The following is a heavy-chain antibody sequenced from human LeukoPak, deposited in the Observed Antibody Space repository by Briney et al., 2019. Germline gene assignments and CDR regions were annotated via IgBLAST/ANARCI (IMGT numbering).Heavy chain of an antibody. V-gene: IGHV3-7*01. CDR3: ARVPDSSGWYSDGN. Sequence: GGSLRLSCAASGFTFNKSWMSWVRQAPGKGPEWVANIKEDGTQKYYVDSVRGRFTISRDNAENSLYLQMNSLRDEGTAVYYCARVPDSSGWYSDGNWGQGTLVTVSS. D-gene: IGHD6-19*01. J-gene: IGHJ4*02. CDR2: IKEDGTQK. CDR1: GFTFNKSW.